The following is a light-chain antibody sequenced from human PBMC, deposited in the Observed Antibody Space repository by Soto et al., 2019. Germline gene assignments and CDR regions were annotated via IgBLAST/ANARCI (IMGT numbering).Light chain of an antibody. CDR2: DAS. V-gene: IGKV3-11*01. CDR1: QSVSSY. Sequence: EIVLTQSQATLSLSPGERATLSCRASQSVSSYLAWYQQKPGQAPRLLIYDASNRATGIPARFSGSGSGTDCALTISSLEPEDFAVYYCQQRSNWPPAITFGQGTRLEIK. J-gene: IGKJ5*01. CDR3: QQRSNWPPAIT.